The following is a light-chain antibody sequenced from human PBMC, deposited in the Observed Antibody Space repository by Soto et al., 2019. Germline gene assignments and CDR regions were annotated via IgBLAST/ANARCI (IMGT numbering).Light chain of an antibody. CDR3: QQYYNTPWT. CDR1: QSVLYRSNNKNY. CDR2: WAS. V-gene: IGKV4-1*01. Sequence: DIVMTQSPDSLAVSLGERATINCKSSQSVLYRSNNKNYLAWYQQKPGQPPELLLYWASTRESGVPDRFSGSGSGTDFTLTISSLQAEDVAIYYCQQYYNTPWTFGQGTRVEIK. J-gene: IGKJ1*01.